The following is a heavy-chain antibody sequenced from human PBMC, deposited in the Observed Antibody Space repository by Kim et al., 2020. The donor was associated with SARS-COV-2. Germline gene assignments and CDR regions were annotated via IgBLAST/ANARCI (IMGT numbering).Heavy chain of an antibody. V-gene: IGHV3-21*06. J-gene: IGHJ4*02. D-gene: IGHD6-25*01. CDR3: AGGSTVAQRTDQFDS. Sequence: SVRGRRTISRDNAKNSVYLQMNSLMAEDTAVYYCAGGSTVAQRTDQFDSWGQGTLVTVSS.